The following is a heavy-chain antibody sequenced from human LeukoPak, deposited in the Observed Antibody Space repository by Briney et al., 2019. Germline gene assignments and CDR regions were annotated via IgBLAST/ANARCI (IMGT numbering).Heavy chain of an antibody. V-gene: IGHV1-69*13. D-gene: IGHD3-3*01. CDR3: ARDTYYDFWSSNWFDP. Sequence: SVKVSCKASGGTFSSYAISWVRQAPGQGLEWMGGIIPIFGTADYAQKFQGRVTITADESTSTAYMELSSLRSEDTAVYYCARDTYYDFWSSNWFDPWGQGTLVTVSS. J-gene: IGHJ5*02. CDR2: IIPIFGTA. CDR1: GGTFSSYA.